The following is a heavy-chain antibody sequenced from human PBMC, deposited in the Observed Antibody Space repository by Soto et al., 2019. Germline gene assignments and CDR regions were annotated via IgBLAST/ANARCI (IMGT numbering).Heavy chain of an antibody. D-gene: IGHD2-15*01. Sequence: ASVKVSCKASGYTFTGYYMHWVRQAPGQGFEWMGWINPNSGGTNYAQKFQGWVTMTRDTSISTAYMELSRLRSDDTAVYYCARGYRYCSGGSCYSPFWFDPWGQGTLVTVSS. CDR1: GYTFTGYY. CDR3: ARGYRYCSGGSCYSPFWFDP. CDR2: INPNSGGT. J-gene: IGHJ5*02. V-gene: IGHV1-2*04.